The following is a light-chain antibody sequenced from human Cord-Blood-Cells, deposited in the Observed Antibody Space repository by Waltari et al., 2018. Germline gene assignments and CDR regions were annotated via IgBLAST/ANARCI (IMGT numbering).Light chain of an antibody. V-gene: IGKV2-28*01. CDR2: LGS. CDR1: QSLLHSNGYNY. Sequence: DIVMTQSPLSLPVTPGEPASSSCRSSQSLLHSNGYNYLDWYLQKPGQSPQLLIYLGSNRASGVPDRCSGSGSGTDFTLKISRVEAEDVGVYYCMQALQTPYTFGQGTKLEIK. CDR3: MQALQTPYT. J-gene: IGKJ2*01.